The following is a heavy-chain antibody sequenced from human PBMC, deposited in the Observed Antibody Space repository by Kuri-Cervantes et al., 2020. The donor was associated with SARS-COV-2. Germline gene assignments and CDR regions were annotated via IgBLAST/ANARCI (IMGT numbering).Heavy chain of an antibody. D-gene: IGHD2-15*01. J-gene: IGHJ4*02. Sequence: ASVKVSCKASGYTFTSYYMHWVRQAPGQGLEWMGIINPSGGSTSYAQKFQGRVTMTRDTSTSTVYMELSSQRSEDTAVYYCASLGVDCSGGSCWQGFDYWGQGTLVTVSS. CDR1: GYTFTSYY. CDR2: INPSGGST. CDR3: ASLGVDCSGGSCWQGFDY. V-gene: IGHV1-46*01.